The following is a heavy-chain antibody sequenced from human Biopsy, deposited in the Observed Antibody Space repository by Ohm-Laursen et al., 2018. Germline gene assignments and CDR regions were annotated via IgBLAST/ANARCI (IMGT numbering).Heavy chain of an antibody. Sequence: SDTLSLTCTVYSGSFSSNYWTWIRQPPGKGLEWIGEITHSGYTNYNPSLKSRVTVSVDTFKNQFSLKLSSVTAADTAVYYCASRLYGPNPIDYWGQGTLVTVSS. V-gene: IGHV4-34*01. CDR1: SGSFSSNY. J-gene: IGHJ4*02. CDR3: ASRLYGPNPIDY. CDR2: ITHSGYT. D-gene: IGHD2-8*01.